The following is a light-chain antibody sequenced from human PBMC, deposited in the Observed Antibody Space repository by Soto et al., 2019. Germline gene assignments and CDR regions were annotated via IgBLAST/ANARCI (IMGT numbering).Light chain of an antibody. CDR3: QQRSNWPIT. J-gene: IGKJ5*01. V-gene: IGKV3-11*01. CDR1: QCVSSY. Sequence: VLTQSPATLSLSPGERATLSCMASQCVSSYLAWYQQKPGQAPRLLIYDASNRATGIPARFSGSGSGTDFTLTISSLEPEDFAVYYCQQRSNWPITFGQGTRLEI. CDR2: DAS.